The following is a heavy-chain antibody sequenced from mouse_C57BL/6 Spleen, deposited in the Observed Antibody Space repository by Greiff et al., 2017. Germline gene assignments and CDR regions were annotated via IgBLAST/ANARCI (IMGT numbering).Heavy chain of an antibody. J-gene: IGHJ4*01. D-gene: IGHD1-1*01. CDR2: IDPSDSET. V-gene: IGHV1-52*01. Sequence: QVQLQQPGAELVRPGSSVKLSCKASGYTFTSYWMHWVKQRPIQGLEWIGNIDPSDSETHYNQKFKDKDTLTVDKSSSTAYMQLSSLTSEDSAVYYCAREITTVVAYYYAMDYWGQGTSVTVSS. CDR1: GYTFTSYW. CDR3: AREITTVVAYYYAMDY.